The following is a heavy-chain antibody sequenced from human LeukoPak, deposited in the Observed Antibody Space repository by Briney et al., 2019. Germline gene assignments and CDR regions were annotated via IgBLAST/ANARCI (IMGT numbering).Heavy chain of an antibody. J-gene: IGHJ4*02. CDR3: ARSCSSTSCWDY. V-gene: IGHV4-39*07. CDR2: IYDSGST. CDR1: GGSIRSSYYY. D-gene: IGHD2-2*01. Sequence: SETLSLTCTDSGGSIRSSYYYWGWIRQPPGKGLEWIGSIYDSGSTYYNPSLKSRVTISVDTSKNQFSLKLNSVTAADTAVYYCARSCSSTSCWDYWGQGTLVTVSS.